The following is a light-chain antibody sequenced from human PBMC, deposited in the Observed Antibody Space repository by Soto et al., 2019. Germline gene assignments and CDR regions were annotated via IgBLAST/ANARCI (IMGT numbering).Light chain of an antibody. CDR2: DAS. CDR1: QSVSNY. V-gene: IGKV3-20*01. CDR3: QQYGSPPIT. Sequence: EIVLTQSPATLSLSPGERATLSFRASQSVSNYLAWYQQKPGQAPRLLIYDASSRATGISDRFSGSGSGTDFTLTISRLEPEDFAVYYCQQYGSPPITFGQGTRLEIK. J-gene: IGKJ5*01.